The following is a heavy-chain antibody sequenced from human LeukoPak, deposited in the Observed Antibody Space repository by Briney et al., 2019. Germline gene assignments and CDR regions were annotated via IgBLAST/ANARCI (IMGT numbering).Heavy chain of an antibody. CDR3: ASERYCSGGSCYEDAFDI. CDR1: GYTLTELS. J-gene: IGHJ3*02. V-gene: IGHV1-24*01. D-gene: IGHD2-15*01. CDR2: FDPEDGET. Sequence: ASVKVSCKVSGYTLTELSMHWVRQAPGKGLEWMGGFDPEDGETIYAQKFQGRVTMTEDTSTDTAYMELSSLRSEDTAVYYCASERYCSGGSCYEDAFDIWGQGTMVTVSS.